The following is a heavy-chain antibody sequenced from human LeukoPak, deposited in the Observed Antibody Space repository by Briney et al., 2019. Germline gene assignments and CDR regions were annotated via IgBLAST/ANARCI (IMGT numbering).Heavy chain of an antibody. J-gene: IGHJ4*02. CDR2: IYYSGST. Sequence: PSETLSLTCTVSGGSISSYYWSWIRQPPGKGLEWIGYIYYSGSTNYNPSLKSRVTISVDTSKNQFSLKLSSVTAADTAVYYCARDRDYYDSSGPDYWGQGTLVTVSS. CDR1: GGSISSYY. D-gene: IGHD3-22*01. CDR3: ARDRDYYDSSGPDY. V-gene: IGHV4-59*12.